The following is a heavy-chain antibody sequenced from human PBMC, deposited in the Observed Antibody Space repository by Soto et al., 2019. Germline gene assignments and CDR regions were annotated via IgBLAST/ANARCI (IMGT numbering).Heavy chain of an antibody. Sequence: PGESLKISCKASGYIINNYWIGWVRQMPGQGLEWMGIILPDGSDTRYSPSFQGHVTISVDKSISTAYVQWSSLKASDSAIYYCFRGGVTSRTFDYWGQGTLVTVSS. CDR2: ILPDGSDT. D-gene: IGHD3-16*01. J-gene: IGHJ4*02. CDR3: FRGGVTSRTFDY. CDR1: GYIINNYW. V-gene: IGHV5-51*01.